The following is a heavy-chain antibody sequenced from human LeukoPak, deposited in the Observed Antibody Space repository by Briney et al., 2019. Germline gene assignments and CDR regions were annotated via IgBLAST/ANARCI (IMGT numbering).Heavy chain of an antibody. CDR1: GFTFSSYA. D-gene: IGHD5-18*01. Sequence: GGSLRLSCAASGFTFSSYAMHWVRQAPGKGLEWVAVIWYDGSNKYYADSVKGRFTISRDKSKNTLYLQMNSLRAEDTAVYYCAREGRAYSYGQYYYYYGMDVWGQGTTVTVSS. J-gene: IGHJ6*02. CDR3: AREGRAYSYGQYYYYYGMDV. CDR2: IWYDGSNK. V-gene: IGHV3-30*07.